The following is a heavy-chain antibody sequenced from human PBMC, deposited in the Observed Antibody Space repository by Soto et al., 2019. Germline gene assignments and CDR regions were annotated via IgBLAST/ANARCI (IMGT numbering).Heavy chain of an antibody. CDR1: GFTFSDYY. CDR3: ARYSGSYLSVYFYGMDV. Sequence: QVQLVESGGGLVKPGGSLRLSCAASGFTFSDYYMTWIRQAPGKGLEWVSFISTVSSATNYADSVKGRFTISRDNAKNLVYLQMESLRAEDTVVYYCARYSGSYLSVYFYGMDVWGQGATVTVSS. J-gene: IGHJ6*02. D-gene: IGHD1-26*01. CDR2: ISTVSSAT. V-gene: IGHV3-11*06.